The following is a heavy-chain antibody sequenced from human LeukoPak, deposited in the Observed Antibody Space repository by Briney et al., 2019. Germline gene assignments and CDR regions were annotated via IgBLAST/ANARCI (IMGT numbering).Heavy chain of an antibody. CDR2: INPNSGGT. J-gene: IGHJ4*02. CDR3: ARAEMITILAFAY. D-gene: IGHD5-24*01. Sequence: ASVKVSCKASGYTFTGYYMHWVRQAPGQGLEWMGWINPNSGGTNYAQKFQGRVTMTRDTSISTAYMELSRLRSDDTAVYYCARAEMITILAFAYWGQGTLVTVSS. CDR1: GYTFTGYY. V-gene: IGHV1-2*02.